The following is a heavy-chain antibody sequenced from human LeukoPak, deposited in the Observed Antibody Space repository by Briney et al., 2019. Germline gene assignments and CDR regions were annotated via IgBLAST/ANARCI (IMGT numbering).Heavy chain of an antibody. Sequence: ASVKVSCKVSGYTLTELSMHWVRQAPGKGLEWMGGFDPEDGETIYAQKFRGRVTMTEDTSTDTAYMELSSLRSEDTAVYYCASAVNYYDSSGYHNRGYAFDIWGQGTMVTVSS. CDR2: FDPEDGET. D-gene: IGHD3-22*01. CDR1: GYTLTELS. CDR3: ASAVNYYDSSGYHNRGYAFDI. V-gene: IGHV1-24*01. J-gene: IGHJ3*02.